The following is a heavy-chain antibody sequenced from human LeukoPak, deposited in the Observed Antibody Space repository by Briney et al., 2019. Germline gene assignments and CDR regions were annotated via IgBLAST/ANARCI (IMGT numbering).Heavy chain of an antibody. CDR1: GFTFSSYG. V-gene: IGHV3-30*18. D-gene: IGHD2-2*01. CDR3: AKDRDVRAAAYFFDY. J-gene: IGHJ4*02. CDR2: ISNDGGDK. Sequence: PGGSLRLSCSASGFTFSSYGMHWVRQAPGKGLEWVAVISNDGGDKYYADSVKGRFTISRDNSKNTLYLQMNSLRAEDTAVYYCAKDRDVRAAAYFFDYWGRGALVTVSS.